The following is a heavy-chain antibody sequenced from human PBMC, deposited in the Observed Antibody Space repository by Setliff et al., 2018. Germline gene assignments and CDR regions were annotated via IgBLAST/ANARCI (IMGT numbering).Heavy chain of an antibody. CDR1: GGSISSYY. Sequence: SETLSLTCTVSGGSISSYYWSWIRQPAGKGLEWIGYIYHSGSTNYNPSLKSRVTISVDTSKNQFSLKLSSVTAADTAVYYCARALYSYDFDYWGQGTLVTVSS. CDR2: IYHSGST. CDR3: ARALYSYDFDY. D-gene: IGHD5-18*01. J-gene: IGHJ4*02. V-gene: IGHV4-59*01.